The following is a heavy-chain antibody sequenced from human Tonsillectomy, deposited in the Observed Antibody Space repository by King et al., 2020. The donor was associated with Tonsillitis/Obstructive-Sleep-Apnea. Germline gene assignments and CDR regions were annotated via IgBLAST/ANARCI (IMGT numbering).Heavy chain of an antibody. J-gene: IGHJ4*02. Sequence: QLVQSGAEVKKPGSSVKVSCKASGGTFINYAIRWVRQAPGQGLEWMGRIIPIVGIRNYAQRLQGRVTITADKSTGTAYMALSSLSSEDTAVYYCARSGTSQGHFDYWGEGTLVTLS. CDR3: ARSGTSQGHFDY. CDR1: GGTFINYA. D-gene: IGHD1-1*01. CDR2: IIPIVGIR. V-gene: IGHV1-69*04.